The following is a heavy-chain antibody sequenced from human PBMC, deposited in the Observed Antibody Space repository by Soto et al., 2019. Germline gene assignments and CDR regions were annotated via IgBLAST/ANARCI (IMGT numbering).Heavy chain of an antibody. V-gene: IGHV3-23*01. Sequence: GGSLRLSCAASGVTFTSYPMTWVRQVPGEGLQWVSSISKSGDRTYYADSVKGRFTTSRDNSKNTLYLQMNSLRAEDTAIYYCAKGSFGFDYWGEGTMVTVSS. D-gene: IGHD3-10*01. CDR3: AKGSFGFDY. CDR2: ISKSGDRT. J-gene: IGHJ4*02. CDR1: GVTFTSYP.